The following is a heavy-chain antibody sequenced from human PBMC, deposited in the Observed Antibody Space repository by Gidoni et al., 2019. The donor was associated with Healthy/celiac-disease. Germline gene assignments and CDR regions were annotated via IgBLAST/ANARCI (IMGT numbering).Heavy chain of an antibody. CDR3: ARDNPDGSGSPAELGFDY. Sequence: EVQLVESGGGLIQPGGSLRLSCAASGFTVSSNYMSWVRQAPGKGLEWVSGSYGGGSTYYADSGKGRFTISRDNSKNTLYRQMNSLRAEDTAVYYCARDNPDGSGSPAELGFDYWGQGTLVTVSS. J-gene: IGHJ4*02. CDR1: GFTVSSNY. V-gene: IGHV3-53*01. CDR2: SYGGGST. D-gene: IGHD3-10*01.